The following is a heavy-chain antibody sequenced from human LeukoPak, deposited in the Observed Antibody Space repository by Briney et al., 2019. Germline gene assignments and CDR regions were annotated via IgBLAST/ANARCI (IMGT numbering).Heavy chain of an antibody. Sequence: GESLKISCKGSGYSFASYWIGWVRQMPGKGLEWMGIINPGDSDTRYSPSFQGQVTISADKSISTAYLQWSGLKASDTAMYYCARRAVREGDAFDFWGPGTMVTVSS. J-gene: IGHJ3*01. CDR1: GYSFASYW. CDR2: INPGDSDT. CDR3: ARRAVREGDAFDF. D-gene: IGHD3-10*01. V-gene: IGHV5-51*01.